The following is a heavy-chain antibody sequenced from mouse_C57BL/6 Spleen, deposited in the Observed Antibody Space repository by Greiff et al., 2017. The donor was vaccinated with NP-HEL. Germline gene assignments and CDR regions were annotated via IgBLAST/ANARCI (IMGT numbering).Heavy chain of an antibody. J-gene: IGHJ1*03. CDR2: IRSKSSNYAT. V-gene: IGHV10-3*01. CDR3: VRDSHDGYYAYFDV. D-gene: IGHD2-3*01. Sequence: EVMLVESGGGLVQPKGSLKLSCAASGFTFNTYAMHWVRQAPGKGLEWVARIRSKSSNYATYYADSVKDRFTISRDDSQSMLYLQMNNLKTEDTAMYYCVRDSHDGYYAYFDVWGTGTTVTVSS. CDR1: GFTFNTYA.